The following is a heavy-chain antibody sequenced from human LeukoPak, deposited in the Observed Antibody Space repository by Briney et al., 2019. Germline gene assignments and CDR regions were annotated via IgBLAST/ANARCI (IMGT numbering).Heavy chain of an antibody. V-gene: IGHV3-66*03. CDR2: IYGSGTT. J-gene: IGHJ4*02. CDR3: ARDRGGDGGFDS. D-gene: IGHD3-16*01. Sequence: GGSLRLSCAASGFTVSSSSMNWVCQAPGKGLEWVSFIYGSGTTYYGDSVKGRFTISRDNSKNTLYPQMISLRAEDTAVYYCARDRGGDGGFDSWGRGTLVTVSS. CDR1: GFTVSSSS.